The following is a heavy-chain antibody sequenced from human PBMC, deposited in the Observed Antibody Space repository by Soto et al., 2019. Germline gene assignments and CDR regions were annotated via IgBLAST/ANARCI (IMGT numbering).Heavy chain of an antibody. V-gene: IGHV4-30-4*01. Sequence: SETLSLTCTVSGGSISSGDYFWSWIRQPPGKGLEWIGYIYYSGTTYYNPSLKSRVILSVDTSKNQFSLKLSSVTAADTAVYYCARTIVATMILDYWGQGTLVTVSS. CDR1: GGSISSGDYF. CDR3: ARTIVATMILDY. J-gene: IGHJ4*02. CDR2: IYYSGTT. D-gene: IGHD5-12*01.